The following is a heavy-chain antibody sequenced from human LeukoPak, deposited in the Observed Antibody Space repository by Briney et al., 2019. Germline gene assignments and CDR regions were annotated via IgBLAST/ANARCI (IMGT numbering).Heavy chain of an antibody. Sequence: GGSLRLSCAASGFIFSTYAMNWVRQAPGKGLEWVSTISGCGGSTYYADSVKGRFTISRDNAKNTLYLQMNSLRAEDTAVYYCAKEYGASRWGQGTLVTVSS. CDR3: AKEYGASR. CDR1: GFIFSTYA. CDR2: ISGCGGST. V-gene: IGHV3-23*01. D-gene: IGHD4/OR15-4a*01. J-gene: IGHJ4*02.